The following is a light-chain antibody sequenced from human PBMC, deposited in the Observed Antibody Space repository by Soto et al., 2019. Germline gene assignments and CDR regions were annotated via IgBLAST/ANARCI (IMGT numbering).Light chain of an antibody. CDR2: LAS. CDR3: QQYYSTPYT. CDR1: QSVLYSSNNKNY. Sequence: DIVMTQSPDSLAVSLGERATINCKSSQSVLYSSNNKNYLAWYQQKPGQPPKLLIYLASTRESGVPDRFSGSGSGTDFTVTISSLQAEDVAVYYCQQYYSTPYTFGQGTKLEIK. J-gene: IGKJ2*01. V-gene: IGKV4-1*01.